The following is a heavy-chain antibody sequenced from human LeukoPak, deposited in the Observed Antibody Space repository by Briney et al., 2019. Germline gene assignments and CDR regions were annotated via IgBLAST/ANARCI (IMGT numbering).Heavy chain of an antibody. J-gene: IGHJ4*02. Sequence: SETLSLTCAVYGVSFSGYYWSWIRQPPGKGLEWIGEINHSGSTNYNPSLKSRVTISVDTSKNQFSLELSSVTAADTAVYYCARGYSYGSCYFDYWGQGTLVTVSS. CDR3: ARGYSYGSCYFDY. CDR2: INHSGST. D-gene: IGHD5-18*01. CDR1: GVSFSGYY. V-gene: IGHV4-34*01.